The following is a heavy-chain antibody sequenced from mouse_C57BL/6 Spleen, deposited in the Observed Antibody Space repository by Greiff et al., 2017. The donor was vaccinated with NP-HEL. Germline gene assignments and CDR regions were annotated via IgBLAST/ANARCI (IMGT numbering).Heavy chain of an antibody. CDR3: ARSMTLGYFDV. V-gene: IGHV1-18*01. CDR2: INPNNGGT. Sequence: EVQLQQSGPELVKPGASVKIPCKASGYTSTDYNMDWVKQSHGKSLEWIGDINPNNGGTIYNQKFKGKATLTVDKSSSTAYRELRSLTSEDTAVYYCARSMTLGYFDVWGTGTTVTVAS. D-gene: IGHD2-13*01. J-gene: IGHJ1*03. CDR1: GYTSTDYN.